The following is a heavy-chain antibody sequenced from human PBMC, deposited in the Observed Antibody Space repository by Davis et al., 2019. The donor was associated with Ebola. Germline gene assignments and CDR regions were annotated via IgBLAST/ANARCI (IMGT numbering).Heavy chain of an antibody. J-gene: IGHJ4*02. V-gene: IGHV4-59*03. CDR3: SERGSSV. CDR1: GVSISRHY. Sequence: PSETLSLTCTVSGVSISRHYWSWIRQPPGKRLEWIGSIYYTGNAYYNSSLAIRATISVDTSKNQFSLKLTSVTAADTAMYYCSERGSSVWGQGTLVTVSS. D-gene: IGHD3-10*01. CDR2: IYYTGNA.